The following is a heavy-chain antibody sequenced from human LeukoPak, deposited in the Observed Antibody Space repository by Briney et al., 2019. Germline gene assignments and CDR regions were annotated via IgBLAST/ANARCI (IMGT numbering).Heavy chain of an antibody. CDR1: GFTFSSYW. V-gene: IGHV3-30*02. J-gene: IGHJ4*02. CDR3: AKEPEIDY. CDR2: IRYDGSRK. Sequence: GGSLRLSCAASGFTFSSYWMSWVRQAPGEGLEWVAFIRYDGSRKYYADSVKGRFTISKDNSKNTLYLQMNSLRAEDTAVYYCAKEPEIDYWGQGTLVTVSS.